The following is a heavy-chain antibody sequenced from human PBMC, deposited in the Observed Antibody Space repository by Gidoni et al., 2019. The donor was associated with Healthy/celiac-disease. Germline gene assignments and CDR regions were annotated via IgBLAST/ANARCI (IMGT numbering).Heavy chain of an antibody. J-gene: IGHJ5*02. CDR3: AHSPLGYCSSTSCLIWFDP. Sequence: QITLKESGPTLVKPTQTLTLTCTFSGFSLSTSGVGVGWIRQPPGKALEWLALIYWNDDKRYSPSLKSRLTITKDTSKNQVVLTMTNMDPVDTATYYCAHSPLGYCSSTSCLIWFDPWGQGTLVTVSS. CDR2: IYWNDDK. CDR1: GFSLSTSGVG. V-gene: IGHV2-5*01. D-gene: IGHD2-2*01.